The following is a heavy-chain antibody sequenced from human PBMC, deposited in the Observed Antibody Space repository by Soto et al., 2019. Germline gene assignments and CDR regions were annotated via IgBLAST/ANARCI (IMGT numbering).Heavy chain of an antibody. Sequence: PGESLKISCNGSGYSFTSYWIGWVRQMPGKGLEWMGIIYPGDSDTRYSPSFQGQVTISADKSISTAYLQWSSLKASDTAMYYCARQAAVAGAYYYYYGMDVWGQGTTVTVSS. J-gene: IGHJ6*02. CDR2: IYPGDSDT. V-gene: IGHV5-51*01. CDR1: GYSFTSYW. CDR3: ARQAAVAGAYYYYYGMDV. D-gene: IGHD6-19*01.